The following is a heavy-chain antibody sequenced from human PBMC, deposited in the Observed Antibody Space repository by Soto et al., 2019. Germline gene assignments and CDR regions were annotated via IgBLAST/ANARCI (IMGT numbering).Heavy chain of an antibody. J-gene: IGHJ6*02. CDR2: ISSSSYI. V-gene: IGHV3-21*01. D-gene: IGHD3-22*01. CDR1: GFTFSSYS. CDR3: ARDLDYDSSGPYYYGMDV. Sequence: LRLSCAASGFTFSSYSMNWVRQAPGKGLEWVSSISSSSYIYYADSVKGRFTISRDNAKNSLYLQMNSLRAEDTAVYYCARDLDYDSSGPYYYGMDVWGQGTTVTVSS.